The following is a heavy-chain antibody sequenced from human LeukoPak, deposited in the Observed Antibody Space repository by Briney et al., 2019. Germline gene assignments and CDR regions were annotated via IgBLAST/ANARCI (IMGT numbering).Heavy chain of an antibody. CDR3: ARLPEFGSGWYFDY. J-gene: IGHJ4*02. Sequence: PSATLSLTCTVSGGSISIYYWNWIRQPPGKGLEWIGYISYTGSTNYNPSLKSRVSISLDTSKNQFSLKLSSVTAADTAVYYCARLPEFGSGWYFDYWGQGTLVTVSS. CDR1: GGSISIYY. D-gene: IGHD6-19*01. CDR2: ISYTGST. V-gene: IGHV4-59*08.